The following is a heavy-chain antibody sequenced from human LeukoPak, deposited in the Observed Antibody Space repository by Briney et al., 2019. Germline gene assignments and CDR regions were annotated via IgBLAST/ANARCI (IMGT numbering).Heavy chain of an antibody. CDR3: ARDSSSSWYVGAFDI. Sequence: GGSLRLSCAASGFTFSSYAMHWVRQAPGKGLEWVAVISYDGSNKYYADSVKGRFTISRDNSKNTLYLQMNSLRAEDTAVYYCARDSSSSWYVGAFDIWGQGTMVTVSS. CDR1: GFTFSSYA. CDR2: ISYDGSNK. J-gene: IGHJ3*02. D-gene: IGHD6-13*01. V-gene: IGHV3-30*04.